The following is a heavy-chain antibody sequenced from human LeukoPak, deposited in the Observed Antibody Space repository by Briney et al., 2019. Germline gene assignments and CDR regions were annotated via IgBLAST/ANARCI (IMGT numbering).Heavy chain of an antibody. D-gene: IGHD3-3*01. J-gene: IGHJ6*03. Sequence: PGGSLRLSCAASGFTFSSYGMRWVRQAPGKGLEWVSAISGSGGSTYYADSVKGRFTISRDNSKNTLYLQMNSLRAEDTAVYYCAKGVDFWSGYSYYYYYYMDVWGKGTTVTVSS. CDR3: AKGVDFWSGYSYYYYYYMDV. CDR1: GFTFSSYG. CDR2: ISGSGGST. V-gene: IGHV3-23*01.